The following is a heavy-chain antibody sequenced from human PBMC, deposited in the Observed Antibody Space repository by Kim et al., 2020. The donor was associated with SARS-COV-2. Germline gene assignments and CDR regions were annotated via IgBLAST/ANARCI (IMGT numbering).Heavy chain of an antibody. Sequence: DSVKGRFTISRDNAKNSLYLQMNSLRAEDTAVYYCARGRDTAMVSSWFDPWGQGTLVTVSS. J-gene: IGHJ5*02. CDR3: ARGRDTAMVSSWFDP. V-gene: IGHV3-21*01. D-gene: IGHD5-18*01.